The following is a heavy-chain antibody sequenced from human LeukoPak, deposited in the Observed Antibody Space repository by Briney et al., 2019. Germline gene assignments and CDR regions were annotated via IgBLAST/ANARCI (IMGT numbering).Heavy chain of an antibody. CDR1: GYTFNSHP. CDR2: INADNGNT. D-gene: IGHD1-1*01. CDR3: AREAGTNWIFGEYFPF. J-gene: IGHJ1*01. Sequence: ASVKVSCKASGYTFNSHPMHWVRQAPGQRLEWMGWINADNGNTRYSQKLQGRVTITTGTSANTAYMELSGLRSDDTAVYYCAREAGTNWIFGEYFPFWGQGTLVTVSA. V-gene: IGHV1-3*01.